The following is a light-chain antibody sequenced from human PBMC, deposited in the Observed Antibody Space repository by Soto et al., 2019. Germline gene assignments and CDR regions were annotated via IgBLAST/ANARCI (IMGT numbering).Light chain of an antibody. V-gene: IGLV1-44*01. CDR1: SSNIGSNP. J-gene: IGLJ2*01. Sequence: QSVLTQPPSASGTPGQRVTISCSGSSSNIGSNPVDWYQQLPGTAPKLLIYSVNQRPSGVPDRFSGSKSGTSASLAISGLQSEDEADYYCAAWDDSLNNPIFGGGTKLTVL. CDR2: SVN. CDR3: AAWDDSLNNPI.